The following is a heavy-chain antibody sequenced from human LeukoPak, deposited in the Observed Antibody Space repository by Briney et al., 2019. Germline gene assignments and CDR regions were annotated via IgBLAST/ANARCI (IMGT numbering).Heavy chain of an antibody. CDR2: IYYSGST. J-gene: IGHJ3*02. V-gene: IGHV4-59*01. Sequence: PSETLSLTCTVSVGSISSYYWNWIRQPPGKGLEWIGYIYYSGSTNYNPSLKSRVTISVDTSKNQFSLKLSSVTAADTAVYYCARRDTNDAFDIWGQGTMVTVPS. CDR1: VGSISSYY. CDR3: ARRDTNDAFDI.